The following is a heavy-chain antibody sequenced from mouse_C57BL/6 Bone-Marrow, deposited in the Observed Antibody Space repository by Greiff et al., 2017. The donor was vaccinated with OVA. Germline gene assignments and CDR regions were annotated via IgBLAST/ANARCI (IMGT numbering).Heavy chain of an antibody. Sequence: VQLQQPGAELVMPGASVKLSCKASGYTFTSYWMHWVKQRPGQGLEWIGEIDPSDSYTNYNQKFKGKSTLTVDKSSSTAYMQLSSLTSEDSAVYYCARYWYYFDYWGQGTTLTVSS. J-gene: IGHJ2*01. CDR1: GYTFTSYW. CDR3: ARYWYYFDY. D-gene: IGHD4-1*01. V-gene: IGHV1-69*01. CDR2: IDPSDSYT.